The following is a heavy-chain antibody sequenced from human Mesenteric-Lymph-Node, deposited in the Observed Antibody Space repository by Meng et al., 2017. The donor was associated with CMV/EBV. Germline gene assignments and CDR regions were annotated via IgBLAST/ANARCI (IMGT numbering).Heavy chain of an antibody. CDR1: GFIFSSYG. CDR2: IYYDGSNK. J-gene: IGHJ4*02. CDR3: AKEGQWMVYQFDY. V-gene: IGHV3-33*06. Sequence: GESLKISCAASGFIFSSYGMHWVRQAPGKGLEWVAMIYYDGSNKYYGDSVKGRFTVSRDNSKNTVYLQMNSLRDEDTAVYYCAKEGQWMVYQFDYWGQGNLVTVSS. D-gene: IGHD6-19*01.